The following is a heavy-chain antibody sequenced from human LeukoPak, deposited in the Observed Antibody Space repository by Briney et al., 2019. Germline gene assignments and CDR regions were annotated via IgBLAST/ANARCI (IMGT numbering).Heavy chain of an antibody. CDR1: GYRFTKNW. J-gene: IGHJ4*02. V-gene: IGHV5-51*01. CDR3: ARPSYGASDY. Sequence: GGALKISCKGSGYRFTKNWIGWGRQMPGEGLGWLGIIYPDDSRTRYSPSFQGQVTMSVDKSISTAYLQWSSLKASDTAMYYCARPSYGASDYWGQGTLVTVSS. CDR2: IYPDDSRT. D-gene: IGHD4-17*01.